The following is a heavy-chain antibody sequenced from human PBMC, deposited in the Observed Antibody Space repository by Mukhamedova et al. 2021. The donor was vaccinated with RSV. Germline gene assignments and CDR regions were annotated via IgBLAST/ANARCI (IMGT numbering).Heavy chain of an antibody. V-gene: IGHV3-21*01. CDR3: ARSVQLERRGWFDS. CDR2: ISSSSSYI. D-gene: IGHD1-1*01. Sequence: GWVSSISSSSSYIYYADSVKGRFTISRDNAKNSLYLQMNSLRAEDTAVYYCARSVQLERRGWFDSWGQGTLVTVSS. J-gene: IGHJ5*01.